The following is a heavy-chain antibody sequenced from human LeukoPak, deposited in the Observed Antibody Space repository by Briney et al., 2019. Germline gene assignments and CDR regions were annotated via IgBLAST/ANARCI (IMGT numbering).Heavy chain of an antibody. V-gene: IGHV3-30*03. Sequence: GGSLRLSCAASGFTLSSYAMHWVRQAPGKGLEWVAVVSYDGSDIYYESSVMGRFTISRDNSKSTLYLQMNSLRVEDTAVYYCARGSRAYSYGYLDPWGQGTLVTVSS. D-gene: IGHD5-18*01. CDR3: ARGSRAYSYGYLDP. J-gene: IGHJ5*02. CDR1: GFTLSSYA. CDR2: VSYDGSDI.